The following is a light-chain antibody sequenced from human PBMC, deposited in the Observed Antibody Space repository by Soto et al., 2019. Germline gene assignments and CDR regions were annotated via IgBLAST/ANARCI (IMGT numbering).Light chain of an antibody. CDR3: QQLNSYSSPYT. V-gene: IGKV1-39*01. Sequence: DIQMTPSPSTLSASVGDRVTINCRASQSISSYLNWYQQKPGKAPKLLIYAASSLQSGVPSRFSGSGSGTEFTLTISSLQPEDFATYYCQQLNSYSSPYTFGQGTKVDIK. CDR1: QSISSY. J-gene: IGKJ2*01. CDR2: AAS.